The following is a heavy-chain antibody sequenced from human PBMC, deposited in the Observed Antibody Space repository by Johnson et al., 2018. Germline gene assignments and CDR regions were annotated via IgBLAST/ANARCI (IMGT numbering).Heavy chain of an antibody. D-gene: IGHD2-21*02. J-gene: IGHJ4*02. Sequence: VQLQESGGGLVQPGGSLRLSCAASGIASGYTFSTYWMHWVRQAPGKGLVWVSRVTGDGSATSYADSVKGRFPISRDNTKKTVYLQMDSLRVDVSAVYYCATENCAGDCYRQLDIWGQGTLVTVSS. CDR2: VTGDGSAT. CDR3: ATENCAGDCYRQLDI. V-gene: IGHV3-74*01. CDR1: GIASGYTFSTYW.